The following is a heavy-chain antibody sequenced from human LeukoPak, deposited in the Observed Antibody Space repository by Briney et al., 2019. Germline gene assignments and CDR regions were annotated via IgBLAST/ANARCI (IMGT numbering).Heavy chain of an antibody. D-gene: IGHD3-10*01. V-gene: IGHV3-48*04. J-gene: IGHJ4*02. CDR2: IRRSGDTI. CDR1: GFTFSSYS. Sequence: GGSLRLSCAASGFTFSSYSMNWVRQAPGKGLEWVSYIRRSGDTIYFADSVKGRFTISRDNAKNSLYLQMSSLRAEDTAVYYCARDYASDYWGQGTLVTVSS. CDR3: ARDYASDY.